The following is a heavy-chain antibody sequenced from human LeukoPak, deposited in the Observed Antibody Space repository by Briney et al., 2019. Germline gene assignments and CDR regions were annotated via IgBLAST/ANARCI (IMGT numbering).Heavy chain of an antibody. Sequence: GGSLRLSCAASGFTFSSYSRNWVRQAPGRGLEWVSSISSSSSYIYYADSVKGRFTISRDNAKNSLYLQMNSLRAEDTAVYYCARVYQWLLDYWGQGTLVTVSS. D-gene: IGHD5-12*01. CDR3: ARVYQWLLDY. V-gene: IGHV3-21*01. J-gene: IGHJ4*02. CDR1: GFTFSSYS. CDR2: ISSSSSYI.